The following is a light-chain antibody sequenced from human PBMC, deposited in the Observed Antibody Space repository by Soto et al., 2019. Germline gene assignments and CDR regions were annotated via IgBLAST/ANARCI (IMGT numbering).Light chain of an antibody. V-gene: IGKV1-5*03. J-gene: IGKJ1*01. Sequence: DLQMTQSPSTLSSSLGDSVPITCRASQSISSWLAWYKQKTGKAPKILIYKESSLESGVPSRLSGSGSGTELNLTISSLQPDDFATYYCQKYNSYSRTCGQGTKVDIK. CDR2: KES. CDR3: QKYNSYSRT. CDR1: QSISSW.